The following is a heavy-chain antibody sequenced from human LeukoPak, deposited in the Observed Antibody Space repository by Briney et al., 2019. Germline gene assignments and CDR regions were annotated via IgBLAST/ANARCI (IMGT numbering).Heavy chain of an antibody. CDR1: GFTFSSYA. D-gene: IGHD3-3*01. J-gene: IGHJ4*02. CDR3: ARGPYVLRFLEWFIGPEFDY. CDR2: INHSGST. Sequence: GSLRLSCAASGFTFSSYAMSWVRQAPGKGLEWIGEINHSGSTNYNPSLKSRVTISVDTSKNQFSLKLSSVTAADTAVYYCARGPYVLRFLEWFIGPEFDYWGQGTLVTVSS. V-gene: IGHV4-34*01.